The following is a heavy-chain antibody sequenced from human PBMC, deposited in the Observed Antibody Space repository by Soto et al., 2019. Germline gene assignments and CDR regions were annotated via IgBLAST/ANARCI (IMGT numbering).Heavy chain of an antibody. CDR2: IQTGGAT. D-gene: IGHD5-12*01. J-gene: IGHJ4*02. CDR3: VRVLYDSGVVDF. CDR1: GFSVSRYA. Sequence: QLVESGGGLFQAGGSTRLSCLVSGFSVSRYAMAWVRQAPGKGLEWASIIQTGGATYYTDSAQGRFTISRDNSKNTIYLQMSSLRVEDTGVYSCVRVLYDSGVVDFWGQGSPITVS. V-gene: IGHV3-53*01.